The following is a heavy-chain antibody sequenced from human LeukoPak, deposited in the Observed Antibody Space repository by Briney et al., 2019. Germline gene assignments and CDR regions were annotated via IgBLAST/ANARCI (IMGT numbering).Heavy chain of an antibody. CDR2: IYYSGST. D-gene: IGHD4-17*01. CDR1: GGSISSGSYY. CDR3: ARAPAPGYGDYVRYSDAFDI. J-gene: IGHJ3*02. Sequence: PSQTLSLTCTVSGGSISSGSYYWGWIRQPPGKGLEWIGSIYYSGSTYYNPSLKSRVTISVDTSKNQFSLKLSSVTAADTAVYYCARAPAPGYGDYVRYSDAFDIWGQGTMVTVSS. V-gene: IGHV4-39*07.